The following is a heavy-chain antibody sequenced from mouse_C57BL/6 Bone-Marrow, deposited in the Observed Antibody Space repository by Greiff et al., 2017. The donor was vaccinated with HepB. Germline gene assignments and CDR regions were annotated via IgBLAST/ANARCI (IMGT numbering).Heavy chain of an antibody. CDR3: ARGGDYYGSFYAMDY. CDR2: IDPSDSYT. J-gene: IGHJ4*01. Sequence: VQLQQPGAELVMPGASVKLSCKASGYTFTSYWMHWVKQRPGQGLEWIGEIDPSDSYTNYNQKFKGKSTLTVDKSSSTAYMQLSSLTSEDSAVYYCARGGDYYGSFYAMDYWGQGTSVTVSS. V-gene: IGHV1-69*01. D-gene: IGHD1-1*01. CDR1: GYTFTSYW.